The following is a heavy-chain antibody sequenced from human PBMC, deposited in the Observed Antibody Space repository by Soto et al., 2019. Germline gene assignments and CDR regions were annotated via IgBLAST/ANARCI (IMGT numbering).Heavy chain of an antibody. CDR3: ARRGPGTYFDY. CDR1: GFTFSSYA. CDR2: ISGRGDST. V-gene: IGHV3-23*01. Sequence: EVQLLDSGGGLVQPGGSLRLSCAASGFTFSSYAMNWVRQAPGKGLEWVSVISGRGDSTYYAGSVKGRFTISRDNSKNTLYLQMNSLRAEDTAVYYCARRGPGTYFDYWGQGTLVTVSS. D-gene: IGHD6-13*01. J-gene: IGHJ4*02.